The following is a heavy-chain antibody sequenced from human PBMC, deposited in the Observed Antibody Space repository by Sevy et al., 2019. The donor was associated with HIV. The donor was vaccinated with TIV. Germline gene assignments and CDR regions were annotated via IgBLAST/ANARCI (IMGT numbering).Heavy chain of an antibody. V-gene: IGHV3-15*01. Sequence: GGSLRLSCAASGFTFHNAWMSRVRQAPGKGLEWIGRIKSKSDGGTTDFAAPVKGRFTISRDDSQNKLFLQMNSLKTEDTAVYYCTSMTTVEGVFDFWGQGTLVTVSS. CDR3: TSMTTVEGVFDF. CDR1: GFTFHNAW. D-gene: IGHD4-17*01. CDR2: IKSKSDGGTT. J-gene: IGHJ4*02.